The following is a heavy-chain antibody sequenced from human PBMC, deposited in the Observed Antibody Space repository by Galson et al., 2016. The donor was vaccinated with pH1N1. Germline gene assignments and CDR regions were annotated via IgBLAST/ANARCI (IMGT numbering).Heavy chain of an antibody. CDR1: GYTFTGYY. V-gene: IGHV1-2*02. D-gene: IGHD6-19*01. CDR3: VRISGGWYSDY. J-gene: IGHJ4*02. Sequence: SVKVSCKASGYTFTGYYMHWVRQAPGQGLEWMGWINPNSGGTNYAQKFQGRVTMTRDTSINTVYMELNSLRSNDTAVYFCVRISGGWYSDYWAQGTLVTVSS. CDR2: INPNSGGT.